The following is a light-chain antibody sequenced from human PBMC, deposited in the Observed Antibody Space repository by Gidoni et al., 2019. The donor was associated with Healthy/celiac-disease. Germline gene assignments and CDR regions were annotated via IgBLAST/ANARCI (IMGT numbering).Light chain of an antibody. J-gene: IGKJ4*01. V-gene: IGKV2-28*01. Sequence: DIVMTQSPLSLPVTHGEPASASCRSSQSLLHSNGYNYLDWYLQKPGQSPQLLIYLGSNRASGVPDRFSGSGSGTDFTLKISRVEAEDVGVYYCMQALQTPTFGGGTKVEIK. CDR3: MQALQTPT. CDR2: LGS. CDR1: QSLLHSNGYNY.